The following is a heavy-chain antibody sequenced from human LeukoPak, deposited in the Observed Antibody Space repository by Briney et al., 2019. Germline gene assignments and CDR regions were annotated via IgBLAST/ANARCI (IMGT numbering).Heavy chain of an antibody. CDR3: ATKGDSSGPL. CDR1: GFTFSIYS. D-gene: IGHD3-22*01. CDR2: ISSSGTYI. Sequence: GGSLRLSCAASGFTFSIYSMNWVRQAPGKGLEWVSSISSSGTYINYADSVKGRFTISRDNAKNSLYLQMSSLRAEDTAVYYRATKGDSSGPLWGQGTLVTVSS. V-gene: IGHV3-21*06. J-gene: IGHJ4*02.